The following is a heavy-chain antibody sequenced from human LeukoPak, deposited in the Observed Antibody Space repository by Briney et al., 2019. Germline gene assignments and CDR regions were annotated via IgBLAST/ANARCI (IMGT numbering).Heavy chain of an antibody. J-gene: IGHJ4*02. D-gene: IGHD6-25*01. Sequence: SETLSLTCTVSGASLSLTNWWSWVRQPAGKGLEWIGEIYLNGGANYNPSLKSRVSITADKSKNQFSLNLTSVTAADTAVYYCARPLFDRSPADWGQGALVTVSS. CDR3: ARPLFDRSPAD. V-gene: IGHV4-4*02. CDR1: GASLSLTNW. CDR2: IYLNGGA.